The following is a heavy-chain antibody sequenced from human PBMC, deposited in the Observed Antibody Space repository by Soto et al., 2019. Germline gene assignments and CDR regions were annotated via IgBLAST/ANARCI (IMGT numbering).Heavy chain of an antibody. J-gene: IGHJ3*02. CDR3: ARRRGIVVVSNDAFDI. Sequence: QVQLVESGGGVVQPGRSLRLSCAASGFTFSSYAMHWVRQAPGKGLEWVAVISYDGSNKYYADSVKGRFTISRDNSKNTLYLPMNSLRAEDTAVYYCARRRGIVVVSNDAFDIWGQGTMVTVSS. CDR1: GFTFSSYA. V-gene: IGHV3-30-3*01. CDR2: ISYDGSNK. D-gene: IGHD3-22*01.